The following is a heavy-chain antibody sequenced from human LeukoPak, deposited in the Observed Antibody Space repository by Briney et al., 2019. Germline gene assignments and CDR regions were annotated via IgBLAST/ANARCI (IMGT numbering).Heavy chain of an antibody. D-gene: IGHD5-18*01. Sequence: GASVKVSCKASGYTFTGYYMHWVRQAPGQGLEWMGRINPNSGGTNYAQKFQGRVTMTRDTSISTAYMELSRLRSDDTAVHYCARGRRSERGYSNGELVDAFDIWGQGTMVTVSS. CDR2: INPNSGGT. CDR1: GYTFTGYY. J-gene: IGHJ3*02. V-gene: IGHV1-2*06. CDR3: ARGRRSERGYSNGELVDAFDI.